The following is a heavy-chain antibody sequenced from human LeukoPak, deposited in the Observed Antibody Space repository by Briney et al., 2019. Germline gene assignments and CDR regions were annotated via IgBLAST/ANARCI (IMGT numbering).Heavy chain of an antibody. D-gene: IGHD6-19*01. J-gene: IGHJ4*02. CDR2: ISYDESNK. Sequence: GGSLRLSCAASGFTFSSYAMDWVRQAPGKGLEWVAVISYDESNKYYADSVKGRSTISRDNSRNTLSLQMNSLRAEDTAVYYCAREREQWLVRGYFDYWGQGTLVTVSS. V-gene: IGHV3-30*04. CDR1: GFTFSSYA. CDR3: AREREQWLVRGYFDY.